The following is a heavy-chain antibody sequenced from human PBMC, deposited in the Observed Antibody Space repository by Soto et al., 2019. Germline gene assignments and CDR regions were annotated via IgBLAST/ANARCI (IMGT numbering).Heavy chain of an antibody. J-gene: IGHJ5*02. CDR2: ISAYNGNT. CDR1: GYTFTSYG. V-gene: IGHV1-18*01. Sequence: QVQLVQSGAEVKKPGASVKVSCKASGYTFTSYGISWVRQSHGQGLEWMGWISAYNGNTNNAQKFQGRVAVTTDPSTSTAYMELMNLRSDDTAVYYCARTSGYSSTDNWFDPWGQGTLVTVSS. D-gene: IGHD6-13*01. CDR3: ARTSGYSSTDNWFDP.